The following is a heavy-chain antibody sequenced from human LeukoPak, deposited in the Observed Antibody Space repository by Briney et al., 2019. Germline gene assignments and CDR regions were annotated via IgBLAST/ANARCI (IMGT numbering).Heavy chain of an antibody. D-gene: IGHD1-26*01. Sequence: SETLSLTCTVSGGSISSYYWSWIRQPPGKGLEWIGYIYYSGSTNYNPSLKSRVTISVDTSKNQFSLKLSSVTAADTAVYYCARVLSGSYYDFDYWGQGTLVTVSS. CDR2: IYYSGST. CDR1: GGSISSYY. V-gene: IGHV4-59*01. J-gene: IGHJ4*02. CDR3: ARVLSGSYYDFDY.